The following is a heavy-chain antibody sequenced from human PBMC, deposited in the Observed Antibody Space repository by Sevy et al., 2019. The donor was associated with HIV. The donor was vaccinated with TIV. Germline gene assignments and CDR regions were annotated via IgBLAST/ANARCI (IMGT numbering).Heavy chain of an antibody. CDR1: GFTFTTYN. J-gene: IGHJ4*02. D-gene: IGHD5-12*01. Sequence: GGPLRLSCAASGFTFTTYNMNWVRQAPGKGLEWVSYISISSGTIYYADSVKGRFTISRDNAKNSLYLQMNSLRDEDTAVYYCATGGRDGYNYWGQGTLVTVSS. V-gene: IGHV3-48*02. CDR3: ATGGRDGYNY. CDR2: ISISSGTI.